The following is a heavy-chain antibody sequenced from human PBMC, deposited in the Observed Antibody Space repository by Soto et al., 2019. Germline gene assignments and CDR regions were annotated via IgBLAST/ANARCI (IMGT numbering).Heavy chain of an antibody. D-gene: IGHD6-13*01. J-gene: IGHJ4*01. Sequence: QVQLVESGGGVVQPGRSLRLSCAASGFTFSNCAMHWVRQAPGKGLEWVALISNDGTNKYYADSVKGRLTISRDNSKSIPYLQMNSLRAEDTALYYCAAAFLAAEIDFWGHGTLVTVSS. CDR1: GFTFSNCA. V-gene: IGHV3-30-3*01. CDR2: ISNDGTNK. CDR3: AAAFLAAEIDF.